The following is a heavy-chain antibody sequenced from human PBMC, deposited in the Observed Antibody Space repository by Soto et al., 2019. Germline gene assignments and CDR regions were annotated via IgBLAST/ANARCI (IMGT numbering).Heavy chain of an antibody. CDR3: ARRYNWNDGSSFDY. J-gene: IGHJ4*02. Sequence: GGSLRLSCAASGFTFSSYSMNWVRQAPGKGLEWISYISSISSTIYYADSVKGRFTISRDNAKNALYLQMNSLRAEDTAMYYCARRYNWNDGSSFDYWGQGTLVTVSS. CDR1: GFTFSSYS. CDR2: ISSISSTI. D-gene: IGHD1-20*01. V-gene: IGHV3-48*01.